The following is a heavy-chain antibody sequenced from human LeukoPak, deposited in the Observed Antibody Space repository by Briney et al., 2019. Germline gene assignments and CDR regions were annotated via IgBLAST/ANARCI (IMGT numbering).Heavy chain of an antibody. CDR2: INTNTGNP. CDR1: GYTFTSYG. J-gene: IGHJ1*01. D-gene: IGHD6-13*01. Sequence: ASVKVSCKASGYTFTSYGMHWVRQAPGQGLEWMGWINTNTGNPTYAQGFTGRFVFSLDTSVSTAYLQINSLKAEDTAVYYCARGYRGSWYSGTEHWGQGTLVTVSS. CDR3: ARGYRGSWYSGTEH. V-gene: IGHV7-4-1*02.